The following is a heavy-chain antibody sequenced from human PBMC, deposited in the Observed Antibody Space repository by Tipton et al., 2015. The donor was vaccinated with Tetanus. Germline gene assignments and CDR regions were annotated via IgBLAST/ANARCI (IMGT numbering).Heavy chain of an antibody. Sequence: TPSLTCTVSGTSISDKKYYWGWIRQAPGKGLEWIASIYFQGSPYYSPSLKSRLTIDVDTSQNLFSLTLTSVTAADTAVYFCARHLYGYWFDPWGQGTLVTVSS. CDR3: ARHLYGYWFDP. CDR1: GTSISDKKYY. CDR2: IYFQGSP. D-gene: IGHD2/OR15-2a*01. V-gene: IGHV4-39*02. J-gene: IGHJ5*02.